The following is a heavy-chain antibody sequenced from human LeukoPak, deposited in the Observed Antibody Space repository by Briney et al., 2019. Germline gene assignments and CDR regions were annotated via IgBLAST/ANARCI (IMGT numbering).Heavy chain of an antibody. CDR1: GFTFSSYT. V-gene: IGHV3-30*09. CDR3: ATVTKVDFNY. D-gene: IGHD4-11*01. J-gene: IGHJ4*02. Sequence: GSLRLSCAASGFTFSSYTFYWFRQAPGKGLEWVASVSVEGVGRYFPGSVEGRFAISRDDSKKSVFLQMSNLRPEDTAVYFCATVTKVDFNYWGQGTLVTVSS. CDR2: VSVEGVGR.